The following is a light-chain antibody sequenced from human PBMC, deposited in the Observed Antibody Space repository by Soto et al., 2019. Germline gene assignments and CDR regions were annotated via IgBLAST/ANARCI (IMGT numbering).Light chain of an antibody. V-gene: IGLV2-23*03. J-gene: IGLJ1*01. CDR2: EGG. Sequence: QSALAQPASVSGSAEQSITISCTGTSSDVGGYNFVSWYRQSPGEVPKLIIYEGGKRPSGVSSRFSGSKSGNTASLTISGLQAEDEADYYCCSYAGFSSFAFGTGTKVTVL. CDR3: CSYAGFSSFA. CDR1: SSDVGGYNF.